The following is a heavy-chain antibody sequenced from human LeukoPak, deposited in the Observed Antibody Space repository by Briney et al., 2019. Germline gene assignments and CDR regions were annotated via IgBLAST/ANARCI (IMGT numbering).Heavy chain of an antibody. J-gene: IGHJ5*02. D-gene: IGHD2-2*01. CDR3: ARDALAYCSSTSCYPVGWFDP. Sequence: ASVKVSCKASGYTFTSYDINWVRQATGQGLEWMGWMNPNSGNTGYAQKLQGRVTMTTDTSTSTAYMELRSLRSDDTAVYYCARDALAYCSSTSCYPVGWFDPWGQGTLVTVSS. CDR1: GYTFTSYD. CDR2: MNPNSGNT. V-gene: IGHV1-8*01.